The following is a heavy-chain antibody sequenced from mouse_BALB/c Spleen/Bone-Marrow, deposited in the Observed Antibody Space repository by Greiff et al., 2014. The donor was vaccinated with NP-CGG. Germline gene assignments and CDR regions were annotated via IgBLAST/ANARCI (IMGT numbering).Heavy chain of an antibody. CDR2: IFPGDSTT. J-gene: IGHJ1*01. CDR3: VRSRLRDWYFDV. V-gene: IGHV1S56*01. CDR1: GYTFTSYD. Sequence: QVQLQQSGVELVKPGASVKLSCKASGYTFTSYDINWVRQRPEQGLEWIGWIFPGDSTTKYNEKFKGKATLSTDKSSSTVHMQLSRLTSEDSAVYFCVRSRLRDWYFDVWGAGTTVTISS. D-gene: IGHD1-2*01.